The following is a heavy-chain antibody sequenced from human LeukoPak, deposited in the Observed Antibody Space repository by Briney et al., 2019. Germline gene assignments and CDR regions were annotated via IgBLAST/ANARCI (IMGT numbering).Heavy chain of an antibody. V-gene: IGHV3-21*01. D-gene: IGHD3-22*01. J-gene: IGHJ4*02. CDR1: GFSFSYYT. Sequence: PGGSLRLSCAASGFSFSYYTMNWVRQAPGKGLEWVSSISSTGRDIYYADSMRGRFSISRDNANNSLFLQIGGLRAEDTAVYYCARHVVAVGFDYWGQGTLVTVSS. CDR3: ARHVVAVGFDY. CDR2: ISSTGRDI.